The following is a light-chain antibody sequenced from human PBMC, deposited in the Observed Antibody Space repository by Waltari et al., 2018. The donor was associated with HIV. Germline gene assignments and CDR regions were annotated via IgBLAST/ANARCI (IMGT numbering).Light chain of an antibody. CDR2: EVT. CDR1: SSDVGPYTL. Sequence: QSALTQPASVSGSPGQSITISCAGTSSDVGPYTLSSWYQQPPGKAPKLIVFEVTHRPSGLSSRFSGSKSDNTASLTISGLQAEDEADYYCCSYTTSDTWVFGGGTKLTVL. J-gene: IGLJ3*02. CDR3: CSYTTSDTWV. V-gene: IGLV2-14*01.